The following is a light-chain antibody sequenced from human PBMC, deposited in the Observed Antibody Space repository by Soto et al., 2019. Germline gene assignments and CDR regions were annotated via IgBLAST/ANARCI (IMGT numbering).Light chain of an antibody. CDR2: KAS. J-gene: IGKJ1*01. CDR3: QQYAGYSRT. CDR1: QSINNW. Sequence: DVQMTQSPSTLSASVGDRVTITCRASQSINNWLAWYQQRPGKAPKLLTYKASTLETGVPSRFSGSGSGTEFTLTISSLQPDDFATYYCQQYAGYSRTFGQGTKVDIK. V-gene: IGKV1-5*03.